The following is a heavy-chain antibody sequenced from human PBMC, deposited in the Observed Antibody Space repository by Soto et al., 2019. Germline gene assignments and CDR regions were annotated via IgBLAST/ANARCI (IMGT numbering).Heavy chain of an antibody. CDR3: VHRLDVPGLAFDP. J-gene: IGHJ5*02. CDR2: LYLNDDK. CDR1: GLSLSASGAS. D-gene: IGHD3-10*02. Sequence: SGPTLVNPTHTLRLTCAFSGLSLSASGASVGWIRQPPGKALEWLAHLYLNDDKSYSPSLRRRLTISKETSKNHVVLTFTNMDPADTGTYYCVHRLDVPGLAFDPWGQGTMVTVSS. V-gene: IGHV2-5*01.